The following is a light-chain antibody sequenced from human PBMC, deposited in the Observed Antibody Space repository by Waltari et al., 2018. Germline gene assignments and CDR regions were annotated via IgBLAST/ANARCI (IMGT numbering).Light chain of an antibody. V-gene: IGKV3-15*01. CDR2: GAS. CDR1: QSVSSN. J-gene: IGKJ2*01. Sequence: EIVMTQSPATLSVSPGERVTLSCRASQSVSSNLAWYQQKPGQAPRLLIYGASTGATGIPARFSGSGSGTEFTLTISSLQYEDFAVYYCQHYNNWPPTAFGQGTKLEIK. CDR3: QHYNNWPPTA.